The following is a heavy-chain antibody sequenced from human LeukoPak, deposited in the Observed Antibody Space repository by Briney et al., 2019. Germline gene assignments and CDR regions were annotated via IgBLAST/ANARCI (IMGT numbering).Heavy chain of an antibody. D-gene: IGHD3-16*01. CDR2: ISGIGDYT. J-gene: IGHJ4*02. Sequence: PGGSLRLSCAASGFTFSSYAMSWVRQAPGKGLECISAISGIGDYTYYADSVKGRFTSYRDNSKNSLLLQRHSLRAEDTAVYHCAKRGGRLAGEYYSDYWGQGTLVTVAS. CDR3: AKRGGRLAGEYYSDY. V-gene: IGHV3-23*01. CDR1: GFTFSSYA.